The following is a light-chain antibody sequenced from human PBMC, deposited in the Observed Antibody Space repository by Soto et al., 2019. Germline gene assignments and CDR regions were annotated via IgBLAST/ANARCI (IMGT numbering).Light chain of an antibody. CDR1: STDVDGYDY. CDR2: DVN. Sequence: QSVLTQPASVSRSPGQSITISCTGASTDVDGYDYVSWYQQHPGQAHKLMIYDVNNRPSGVSYRFTGSKSDDTASLTITGLQAEDDADYYCSSYTSSAPFYVFGTGTKVTVL. CDR3: SSYTSSAPFYV. V-gene: IGLV2-14*03. J-gene: IGLJ1*01.